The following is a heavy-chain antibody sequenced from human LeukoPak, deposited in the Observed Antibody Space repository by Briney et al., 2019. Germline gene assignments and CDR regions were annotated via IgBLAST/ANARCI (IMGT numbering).Heavy chain of an antibody. CDR3: ARDSHPEGYYQDVYYYYGMDV. Sequence: ASVKVSCKASGGTFSSYAISWVRQAPGQGLEWMGRIIPILGIANYAQKFQGRVTITADKSTSTAYMELSSLRSEDTAMYYCARDSHPEGYYQDVYYYYGMDVWGQGTTVTVSS. D-gene: IGHD1-26*01. J-gene: IGHJ6*02. CDR1: GGTFSSYA. V-gene: IGHV1-69*04. CDR2: IIPILGIA.